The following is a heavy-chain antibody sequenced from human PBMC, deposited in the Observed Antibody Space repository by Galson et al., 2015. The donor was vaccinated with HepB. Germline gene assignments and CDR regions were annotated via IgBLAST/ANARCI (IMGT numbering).Heavy chain of an antibody. Sequence: ETLSLTCTVSGGSISSYYWSWIRQPPGKGLEWIGYIYYSGSTNYNPSFKSRVTISVDTSKNQFSLKLSSVTAADTAVYYCASQYYDFWSGYLSDAFDIWGQGTMVTVSS. CDR3: ASQYYDFWSGYLSDAFDI. CDR1: GGSISSYY. D-gene: IGHD3-3*01. V-gene: IGHV4-59*01. J-gene: IGHJ3*02. CDR2: IYYSGST.